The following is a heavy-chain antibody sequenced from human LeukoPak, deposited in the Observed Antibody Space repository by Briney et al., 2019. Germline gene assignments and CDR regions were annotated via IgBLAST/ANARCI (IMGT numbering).Heavy chain of an antibody. V-gene: IGHV5-51*01. Sequence: GESLKISCKGSGYSFTSYWIGWVRQMPGKGLEWMGIIYPGDSDTGYSPSFQGQVTISADKSISTAYLQWSSLKASDTAMYYCARRSRRYDFWSGYVDVWGKGTTVTVSS. CDR3: ARRSRRYDFWSGYVDV. CDR1: GYSFTSYW. J-gene: IGHJ6*04. CDR2: IYPGDSDT. D-gene: IGHD3-3*01.